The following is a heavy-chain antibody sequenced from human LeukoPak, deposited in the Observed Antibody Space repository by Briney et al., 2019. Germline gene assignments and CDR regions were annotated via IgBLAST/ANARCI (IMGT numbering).Heavy chain of an antibody. D-gene: IGHD3-9*01. CDR2: IIPIFGTA. CDR1: GGTFSSYA. J-gene: IGHJ2*01. V-gene: IGHV1-69*05. CDR3: ARDYYDILTGYFTYWYFDL. Sequence: SVKVSCKASGGTFSSYAISWVRQAPGQGLEWMGGIIPIFGTANYAQKFQGRVTITTDESTSTAYMELSSLRSEDTAVHYCARDYYDILTGYFTYWYFDLWGRGTLVTVSS.